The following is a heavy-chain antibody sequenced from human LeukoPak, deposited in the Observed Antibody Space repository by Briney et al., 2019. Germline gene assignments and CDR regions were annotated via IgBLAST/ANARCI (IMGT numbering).Heavy chain of an antibody. CDR1: GGTFSSYA. V-gene: IGHV1-69*13. Sequence: ASVKVSCKASGGTFSSYAISWVRQAPGQGLEWMGGIIPIFGTANYAQKFQGRVTITADESTSTAYMELSSLRSEDTAVYYCASGGGWNYWYYCDYWGQGTLVTVSS. CDR2: IIPIFGTA. J-gene: IGHJ4*02. CDR3: ASGGGWNYWYYCDY. D-gene: IGHD1-7*01.